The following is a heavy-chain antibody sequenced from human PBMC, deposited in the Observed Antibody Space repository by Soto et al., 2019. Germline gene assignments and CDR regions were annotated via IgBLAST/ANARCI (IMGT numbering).Heavy chain of an antibody. Sequence: SETLSLTCAVYGGSFSGYYWSWIRQPPGKGLEWIGEINHSGSTNYNPSLKSRVTISVDTSKNQFSLKLSSVTAADTAVYYCARYKSRDRGRLAVAGTALDYWGQGTLVTAPQ. V-gene: IGHV4-34*01. J-gene: IGHJ4*02. CDR2: INHSGST. D-gene: IGHD6-19*01. CDR1: GGSFSGYY. CDR3: ARYKSRDRGRLAVAGTALDY.